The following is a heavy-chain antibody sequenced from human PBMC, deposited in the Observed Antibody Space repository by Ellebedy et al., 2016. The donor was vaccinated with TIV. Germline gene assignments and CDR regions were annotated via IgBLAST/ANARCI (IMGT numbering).Heavy chain of an antibody. J-gene: IGHJ4*02. CDR3: ARDTYNFDSSGYYFDY. V-gene: IGHV3-33*01. Sequence: GESLKISXEASGFTFRTYGMHWVRQAPGKGLEGVAVIWYDGSNKKYADSVKGRFTISRDNSNNTLYLQMNSLRVEDTAVYYCARDTYNFDSSGYYFDYWGQGTLVTVSS. CDR2: IWYDGSNK. CDR1: GFTFRTYG. D-gene: IGHD3-22*01.